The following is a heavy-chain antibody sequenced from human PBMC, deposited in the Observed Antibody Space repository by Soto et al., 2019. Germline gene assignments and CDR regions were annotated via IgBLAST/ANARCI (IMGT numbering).Heavy chain of an antibody. J-gene: IGHJ4*02. Sequence: QVQLVQSGAEEKKTGSSVKVSCKASGGTFNSYAISWVRQAPGQGLEWMGGIIPIFGTANYAQKFQGRVTITADESTSTAYMELSSLRSEDTAVYYCARDGGVYDYSPFDYWGQGTLVTVSS. V-gene: IGHV1-69*12. D-gene: IGHD4-4*01. CDR1: GGTFNSYA. CDR3: ARDGGVYDYSPFDY. CDR2: IIPIFGTA.